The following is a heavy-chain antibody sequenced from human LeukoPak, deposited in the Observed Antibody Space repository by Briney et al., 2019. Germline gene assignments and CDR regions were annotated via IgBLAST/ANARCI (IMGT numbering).Heavy chain of an antibody. Sequence: KISCKGSGYSFTSYWIGWVRQAPGQGLEWMGGIIPIFGTANYAQKFQGRVTITADESTSTAYMELSSLRSEDTAVYYCARGDTTVEIWGQGTMVTVSS. CDR2: IIPIFGTA. CDR1: GYSFTSYW. V-gene: IGHV1-69*01. D-gene: IGHD4-23*01. CDR3: ARGDTTVEI. J-gene: IGHJ3*02.